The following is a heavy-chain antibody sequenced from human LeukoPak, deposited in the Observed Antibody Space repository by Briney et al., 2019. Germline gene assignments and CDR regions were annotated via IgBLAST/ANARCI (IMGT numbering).Heavy chain of an antibody. J-gene: IGHJ6*03. CDR2: INHSGST. CDR1: GGSFSGYY. V-gene: IGHV4-34*01. D-gene: IGHD3-10*01. Sequence: PSETLSLTCAVYGGSFSGYYWSWIRQPPGKGLEWIGEINHSGSTNYNPSLKSRVTISVDTSKNQFSLKLSSVTAADTAVYYCARDKLYYGSGSLRFYYYMDVWGKGTTVTISS. CDR3: ARDKLYYGSGSLRFYYYMDV.